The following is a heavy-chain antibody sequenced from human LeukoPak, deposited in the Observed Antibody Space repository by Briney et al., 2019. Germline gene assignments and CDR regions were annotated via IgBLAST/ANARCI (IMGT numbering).Heavy chain of an antibody. Sequence: ASVKVFCKASGYTFTGYYMHWVRQAPGQGLEWMGRINPNSGGTNYAQKFQGRVTMTRDTSISTAYMELSRLRSDDTAVYYCARGRFYYYYGMDVWGQGTTVTVSS. CDR2: INPNSGGT. J-gene: IGHJ6*02. V-gene: IGHV1-2*06. CDR1: GYTFTGYY. CDR3: ARGRFYYYYGMDV.